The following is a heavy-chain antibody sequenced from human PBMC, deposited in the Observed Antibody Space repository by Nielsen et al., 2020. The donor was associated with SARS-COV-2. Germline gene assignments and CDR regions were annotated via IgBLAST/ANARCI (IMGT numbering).Heavy chain of an antibody. Sequence: WIRQPPGKGLEYVSAISSNGGSTYYADSVKGRSTISRDNSKNTLYLQMSSLRAEDTAVYYCVKWGDSSSWYGAYYYYGMDVWGQGTTVTVSS. CDR2: ISSNGGST. D-gene: IGHD6-13*01. CDR3: VKWGDSSSWYGAYYYYGMDV. V-gene: IGHV3-64D*06. J-gene: IGHJ6*02.